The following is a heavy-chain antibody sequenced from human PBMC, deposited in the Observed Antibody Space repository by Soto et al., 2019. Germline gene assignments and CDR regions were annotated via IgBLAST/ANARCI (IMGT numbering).Heavy chain of an antibody. D-gene: IGHD6-19*01. CDR1: GYSFTSYW. Sequence: PGESLKISCKGSGYSFTSYWIGWVRQMPGKGLEWMGLIYPGDSGTRYSPSFQGQVTISADKSISTAYLQWSSLKASDTAMYYCATQNEPGHSRGWYPYYYYGMDVWGQGTTVTVSS. CDR3: ATQNEPGHSRGWYPYYYYGMDV. V-gene: IGHV5-51*01. CDR2: IYPGDSGT. J-gene: IGHJ6*02.